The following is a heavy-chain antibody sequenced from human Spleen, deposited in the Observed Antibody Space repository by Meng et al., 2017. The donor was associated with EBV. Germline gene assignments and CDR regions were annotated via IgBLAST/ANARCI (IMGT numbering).Heavy chain of an antibody. J-gene: IGHJ4*02. D-gene: IGHD2-2*01. CDR3: ARQYCSTTSCYRDSFGY. CDR2: IYYSGST. Sequence: LQLQESGPGLVKPSETLSLTCTVSGGSVSSGSYYWSWIRQPPGKGLEWIGYIYYSGSTNYNPSLKSRVTISVDTSKNQFSLKLSSVTAADTAVYYCARQYCSTTSCYRDSFGYWGQGTLVTVSS. CDR1: GGSVSSGSYY. V-gene: IGHV4-61*01.